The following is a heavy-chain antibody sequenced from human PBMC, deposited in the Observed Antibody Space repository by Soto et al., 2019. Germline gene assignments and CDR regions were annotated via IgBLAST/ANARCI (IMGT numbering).Heavy chain of an antibody. D-gene: IGHD4-17*01. CDR1: GASIITDNYF. CDR2: ISYSGRP. V-gene: IGHV4-39*01. CDR3: ARRRASDYGGNHHPYYFDR. Sequence: QLQLQESGPGLVKPSETLSLTCTVSGASIITDNYFWVWIRQSPRRGLELIGSISYSGRPYDNPSLQSRVTISIDASKNQFSLKLTSVTTADTAVYYCARRRASDYGGNHHPYYFDRWGQGALVTVSS. J-gene: IGHJ4*02.